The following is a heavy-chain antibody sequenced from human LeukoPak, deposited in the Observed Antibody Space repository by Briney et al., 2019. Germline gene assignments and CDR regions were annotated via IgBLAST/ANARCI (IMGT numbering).Heavy chain of an antibody. Sequence: SETLSLTCTVSGGSISRYYWSWIRQPAGKGLEGIGRIYTSGLTNYHPSLKSRVTMSVDTSKNQFSLKLNSMTAADTAVYYCARDIDYYYGMDVWGQGTTVTVSS. CDR1: GGSISRYY. V-gene: IGHV4-4*07. CDR3: ARDIDYYYGMDV. J-gene: IGHJ6*02. CDR2: IYTSGLT. D-gene: IGHD1-26*01.